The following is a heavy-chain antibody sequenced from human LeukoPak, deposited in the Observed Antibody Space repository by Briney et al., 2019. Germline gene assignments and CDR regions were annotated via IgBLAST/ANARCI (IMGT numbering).Heavy chain of an antibody. D-gene: IGHD5-18*01. CDR2: IYYSGST. CDR1: GGSISSYY. J-gene: IGHJ6*03. Sequence: TETLSLTCTVSGGSISSYYWSWIRQPPGKGLEWIGYIYYSGSTNYNPSLKSRVTISVDTSKNQFSLKLSSVTAADTAVYYCARDVGYSYDFDYYYMDVWGKGTTVTVSS. CDR3: ARDVGYSYDFDYYYMDV. V-gene: IGHV4-59*01.